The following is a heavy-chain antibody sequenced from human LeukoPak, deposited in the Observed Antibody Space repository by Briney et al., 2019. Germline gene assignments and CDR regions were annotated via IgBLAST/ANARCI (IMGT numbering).Heavy chain of an antibody. CDR2: ISWDGGST. J-gene: IGHJ6*03. CDR1: GFTFDRYT. D-gene: IGHD4-17*01. CDR3: AKDYGDYGSYYYYYMDV. Sequence: GESLRLSCAASGFTFDRYTIHWVRQAPGKGLEWVSLISWDGGSTYYADSVKGRFTISRDNSKNSLYLQMNSLRAEDTALYYCAKDYGDYGSYYYYYMDVWGKGTTVTVSS. V-gene: IGHV3-43D*03.